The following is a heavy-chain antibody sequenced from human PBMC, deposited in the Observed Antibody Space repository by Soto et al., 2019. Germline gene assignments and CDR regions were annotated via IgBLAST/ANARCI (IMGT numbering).Heavy chain of an antibody. CDR3: ARDVSYGSAYDI. Sequence: ASVKDSCKASGGTFSSYAISWVRQAPGQGLEWMGGIIPILGIANYAQKFQGGVTITADKSTSTAYMELSSLRSDDTAVYYCARDVSYGSAYDIWGQGTLVTVSS. V-gene: IGHV1-69*10. CDR2: IIPILGIA. D-gene: IGHD5-18*01. CDR1: GGTFSSYA. J-gene: IGHJ3*02.